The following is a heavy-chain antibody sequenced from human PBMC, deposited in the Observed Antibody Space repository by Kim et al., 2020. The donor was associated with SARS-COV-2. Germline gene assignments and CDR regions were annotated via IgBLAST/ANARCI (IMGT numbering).Heavy chain of an antibody. CDR2: T. Sequence: TDYTDPVKGRFTIARDNSKNTRYLQMNRLRAEDTAVYYCAKGGWLRQFDYWGQGTLVTVSS. V-gene: IGHV3-23*01. J-gene: IGHJ4*02. D-gene: IGHD5-12*01. CDR3: AKGGWLRQFDY.